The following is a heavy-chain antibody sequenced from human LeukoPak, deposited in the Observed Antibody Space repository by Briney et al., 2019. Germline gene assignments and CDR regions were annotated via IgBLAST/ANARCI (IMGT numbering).Heavy chain of an antibody. J-gene: IGHJ4*02. D-gene: IGHD1-26*01. CDR2: IHTSGST. Sequence: SETLSLTCTVSGGSISSGSYYWSWIRQPAGKGLEWIGRIHTSGSTNYNPSLKGRVTISVDTSKNQFSLKLSSVAAADTAVYYCARERDGSSYYFDYWGQGTLVTVSS. V-gene: IGHV4-61*02. CDR3: ARERDGSSYYFDY. CDR1: GGSISSGSYY.